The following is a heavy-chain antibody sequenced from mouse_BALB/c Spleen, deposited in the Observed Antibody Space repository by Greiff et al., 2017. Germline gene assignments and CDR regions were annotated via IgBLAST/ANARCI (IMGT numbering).Heavy chain of an antibody. V-gene: IGHV1-80*01. CDR3: ARDYYGSRKHVPFAY. CDR2: IYPGDGDT. D-gene: IGHD1-1*01. CDR1: GYAFSSYW. J-gene: IGHJ3*01. Sequence: QVQLQQSGAELVRPGSSVKISCKASGYAFSSYWMNWVKQRPGQGLEWIGQIYPGDGDTNYNGKFKGKATLTADKSSSTAYMQLSSLTSEDSAVYFCARDYYGSRKHVPFAYWGQGTLVTVSA.